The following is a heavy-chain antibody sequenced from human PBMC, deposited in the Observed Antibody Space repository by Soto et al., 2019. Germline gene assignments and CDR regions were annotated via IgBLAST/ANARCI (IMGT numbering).Heavy chain of an antibody. V-gene: IGHV3-23*01. D-gene: IGHD3-16*01. Sequence: GGSLRLSCAASGFTFSSYAMSWVRQAPGMGLEWVSAISGSGLSTYYADSVKGRSTISRDNSKNTLYLQMNSLRAEDTAVYYCARVGLRAPLGEFTSYSSYFDYWGQGTLVTVSS. J-gene: IGHJ4*02. CDR1: GFTFSSYA. CDR3: ARVGLRAPLGEFTSYSSYFDY. CDR2: ISGSGLST.